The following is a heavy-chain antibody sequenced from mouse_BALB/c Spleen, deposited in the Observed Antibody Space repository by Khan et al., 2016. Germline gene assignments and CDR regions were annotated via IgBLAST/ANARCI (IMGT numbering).Heavy chain of an antibody. J-gene: IGHJ1*01. Sequence: QIQLVQSGPELKKPGETVKISCKASGYTFTNYGMNWVKQAPGKGLKWMGWINTYTEEPTFADDFKGRFAFSLETSANTAYLQINNLTNEDTATEFCAAGTDWDLDVWAAGTTVTVSS. CDR3: AAGTDWDLDV. CDR1: GYTFTNYG. CDR2: INTYTEEP. V-gene: IGHV9-3-1*01. D-gene: IGHD4-1*01.